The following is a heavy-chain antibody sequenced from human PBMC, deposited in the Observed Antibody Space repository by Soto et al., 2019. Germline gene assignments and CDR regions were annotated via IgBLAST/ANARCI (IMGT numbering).Heavy chain of an antibody. V-gene: IGHV4-59*12. CDR3: AGSGYYHNSGMDV. Sequence: PSETLSLTCTVSDGSISSYYWSWIRQPPGKGLECIGYISYSGSTKYNPSLKNRVTISVDTSKKQFSLKLSSVTAADTAVYYCAGSGYYHNSGMDVWGQGTTVTVSS. D-gene: IGHD3-22*01. J-gene: IGHJ6*02. CDR2: ISYSGST. CDR1: DGSISSYY.